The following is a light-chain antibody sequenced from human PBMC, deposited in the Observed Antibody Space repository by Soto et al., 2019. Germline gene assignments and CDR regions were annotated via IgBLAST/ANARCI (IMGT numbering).Light chain of an antibody. Sequence: QSALTQPASVSGSPGQSITISCTGTSNDVGGYNYVSWFQQHPGKAPKLLIFEVSNRPSGVSNRFSGSKSGNTASLTISGLQAEDEADYYCSSFTSTSTVVFGTGTKVTVL. J-gene: IGLJ1*01. V-gene: IGLV2-14*01. CDR1: SNDVGGYNY. CDR2: EVS. CDR3: SSFTSTSTVV.